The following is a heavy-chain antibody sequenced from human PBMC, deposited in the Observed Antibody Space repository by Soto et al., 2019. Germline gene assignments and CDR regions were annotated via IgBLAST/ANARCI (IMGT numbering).Heavy chain of an antibody. Sequence: GGSLRLSCAASGFMFSAFWMSWVRQAPGKGLEWVANIHGDGGKIYYVDSVKGRFTISRDNAKRSLYLQMKSLRAEDTAVYYCARGGGGGLFEHWGQGVLVTVSS. V-gene: IGHV3-7*01. J-gene: IGHJ4*02. CDR2: IHGDGGKI. CDR3: ARGGGGGLFEH. CDR1: GFMFSAFW. D-gene: IGHD2-21*01.